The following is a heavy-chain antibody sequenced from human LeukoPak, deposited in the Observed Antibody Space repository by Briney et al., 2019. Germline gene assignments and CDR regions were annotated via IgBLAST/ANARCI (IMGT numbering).Heavy chain of an antibody. CDR2: ISAYNGNT. CDR3: ARELKMGYSSSYWFDP. J-gene: IGHJ5*02. CDR1: GYTFTSYG. D-gene: IGHD6-13*01. V-gene: IGHV1-18*01. Sequence: VASVKVSCKASGYTFTSYGISWVRQAPGQGLEWMGWISAYNGNTNYAQKLQGRVTMTTDTSTSTAYMELRSLRSDDTAVYYCARELKMGYSSSYWFDPWGQGTLVTVSS.